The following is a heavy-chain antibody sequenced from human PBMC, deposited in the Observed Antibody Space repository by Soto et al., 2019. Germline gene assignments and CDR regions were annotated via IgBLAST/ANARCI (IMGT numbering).Heavy chain of an antibody. CDR3: APDTCQPRPQTSAFDT. CDR1: GFTFTSSA. V-gene: IGHV1-58*01. CDR2: IVVGSGNT. J-gene: IGHJ3*02. Sequence: ASVKVSCKASGFTFTSSAVQWVRQARGQRLEWIGWIVVGSGNTNYAQKFQERVTITRDMSTSTAYMELSSLRSEDTAVYYCAPDTCQPRPQTSAFDTWGQGTMVTVSS.